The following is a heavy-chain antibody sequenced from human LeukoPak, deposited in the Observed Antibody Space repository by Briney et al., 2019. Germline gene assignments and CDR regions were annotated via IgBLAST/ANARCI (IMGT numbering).Heavy chain of an antibody. D-gene: IGHD6-19*01. CDR3: ARQEYSSGYY. CDR1: GGSIGSSSYY. V-gene: IGHV4-39*01. CDR2: IYYSGST. Sequence: SETLSLTCTVSGGSIGSSSYYWGWIRQPPGKGLEWIGSIYYSGSTYYNPSLKSRVTISVDTSKNQFSLKLSSVTAADTAVYYCARQEYSSGYYWGQGTLVTVSS. J-gene: IGHJ4*02.